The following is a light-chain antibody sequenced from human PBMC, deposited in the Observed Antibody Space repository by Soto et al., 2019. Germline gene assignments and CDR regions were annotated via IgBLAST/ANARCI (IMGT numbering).Light chain of an antibody. V-gene: IGKV1-5*03. Sequence: DIQMTQSPSTLSASVGDRVTITCRASQGILSWLAWYQQKPGKVPNLLIYKAASLESEFPPRLSGIGAATEFVYTISRLRHDDFATYHCQQYNNYSRWTVGQGTKVDIK. CDR3: QQYNNYSRWT. CDR2: KAA. J-gene: IGKJ1*01. CDR1: QGILSW.